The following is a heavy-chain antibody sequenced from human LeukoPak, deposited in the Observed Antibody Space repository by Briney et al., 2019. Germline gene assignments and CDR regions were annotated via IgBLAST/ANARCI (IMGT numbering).Heavy chain of an antibody. D-gene: IGHD5-12*01. Sequence: GGSLRLSCAASGFTSTDYAMNWVRQAPGKGLEWVSVLIGSSGSTDYADSVKGRFTISRDNSKNTLFLQMNSLRAEDTAIYYCAKGAYDYIEIGYFDSWGQGTLVTVSP. V-gene: IGHV3-23*01. J-gene: IGHJ4*02. CDR3: AKGAYDYIEIGYFDS. CDR1: GFTSTDYA. CDR2: LIGSSGST.